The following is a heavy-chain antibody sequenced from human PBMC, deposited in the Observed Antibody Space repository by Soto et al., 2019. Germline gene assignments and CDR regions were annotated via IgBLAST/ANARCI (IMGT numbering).Heavy chain of an antibody. Sequence: ASVKVSCKASGGTFSSYAISWVRQAPGQGLEWMGGIIPIFGTANYAQKFQGRVTITADESTSTAYMELSSLRSEDTAVYYCVSLKGITGTLYYYYGMDVWGQGTTVTVSS. CDR2: IIPIFGTA. D-gene: IGHD1-20*01. CDR1: GGTFSSYA. V-gene: IGHV1-69*13. CDR3: VSLKGITGTLYYYYGMDV. J-gene: IGHJ6*02.